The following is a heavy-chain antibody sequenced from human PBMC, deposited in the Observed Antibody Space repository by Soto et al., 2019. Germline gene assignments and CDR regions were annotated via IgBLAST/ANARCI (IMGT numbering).Heavy chain of an antibody. CDR3: ATLREWGDSSGPFDL. CDR1: GYSISSGYY. Sequence: SETLSLTCAVSGYSISSGYYWGWIRQPPGKGLEWIGSISHSGSTYYNPSLKSRVTISVDTSKKQFSLKLTSMTAADTAVYYCATLREWGDSSGPFDLWGQRTLVTVSS. D-gene: IGHD3-16*01. J-gene: IGHJ4*02. V-gene: IGHV4-38-2*01. CDR2: ISHSGST.